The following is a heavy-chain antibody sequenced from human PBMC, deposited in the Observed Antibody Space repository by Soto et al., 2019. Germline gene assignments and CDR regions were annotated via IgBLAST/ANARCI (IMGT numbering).Heavy chain of an antibody. CDR2: ISYDGSNK. Sequence: SVVSLILSCAASGFTFSSYAMHWVRQAPGKGLEWVAVISYDGSNKYYADSVKGRFTISRDNSKNTLYLQMNSLRAEDTAVYYYSRGRACGILYYCMDLWVHGAT. CDR1: GFTFSSYA. J-gene: IGHJ6*02. V-gene: IGHV3-30-3*01. D-gene: IGHD1-26*01. CDR3: SRGRACGILYYCMDL.